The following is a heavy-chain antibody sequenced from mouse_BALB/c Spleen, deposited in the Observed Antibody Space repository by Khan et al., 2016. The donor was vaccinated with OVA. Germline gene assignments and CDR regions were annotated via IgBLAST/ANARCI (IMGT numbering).Heavy chain of an antibody. Sequence: QVQLQQSGAELARPGASVKMSCKASSYTFTSYTMHWVKQRPGQGLEWIGDINPSSGYTNYNQKFKDKATLTADKSSSTAYMQLSSLTSEDSAVYYCAREEAYCRNCYWIAYWGQGTLVTVSA. CDR1: SYTFTSYT. CDR2: INPSSGYT. CDR3: AREEAYCRNCYWIAY. J-gene: IGHJ3*01. V-gene: IGHV1-4*01. D-gene: IGHD2-5*01.